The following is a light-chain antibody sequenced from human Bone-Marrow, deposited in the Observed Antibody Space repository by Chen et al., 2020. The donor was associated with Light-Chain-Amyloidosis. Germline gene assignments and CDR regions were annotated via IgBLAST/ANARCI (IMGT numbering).Light chain of an antibody. CDR1: DLPTKY. CDR2: RDT. V-gene: IGLV3-25*03. J-gene: IGLJ2*01. CDR3: QSADSSGTYEVI. Sequence: SSDLTQPPSVSVSPGQTARITCSGDDLPTKYAYWYQQKPGQAPVLVIHRDTERPSGISGRFSSSSSGTTATLTISGVQAEDEADYHCQSADSSGTYEVIFGGGTKLTVL.